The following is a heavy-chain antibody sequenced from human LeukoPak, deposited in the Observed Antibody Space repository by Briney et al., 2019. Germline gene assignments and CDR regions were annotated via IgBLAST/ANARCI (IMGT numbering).Heavy chain of an antibody. CDR1: GITFSGYA. D-gene: IGHD3-10*01. CDR2: ISGRGENT. J-gene: IGHJ4*02. V-gene: IGHV3-23*01. CDR3: ARSGNDASGTSLNY. Sequence: GGSLRLSCAASGITFSGYAMTWVRQVPGRGLEWVSDISGRGENTYYADSVKGRFTISRDNSMHTLYLQMNSLRAEDTAVYYCARSGNDASGTSLNYWGQGTLVTVS.